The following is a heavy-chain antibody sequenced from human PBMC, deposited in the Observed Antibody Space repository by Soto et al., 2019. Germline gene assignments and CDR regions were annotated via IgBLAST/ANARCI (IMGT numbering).Heavy chain of an antibody. CDR2: ISSSSSYI. Sequence: GGSLRLSCAASGFTFSSYSMNWVRQAPGKGLEWVSSISSSSSYIYYADSVKGRFTISRDNAKNSLYLQMNSLRAEDTAVYYCAREAGSDYGFDYWGQGTLVTVSS. J-gene: IGHJ4*02. CDR3: AREAGSDYGFDY. CDR1: GFTFSSYS. D-gene: IGHD4-17*01. V-gene: IGHV3-21*01.